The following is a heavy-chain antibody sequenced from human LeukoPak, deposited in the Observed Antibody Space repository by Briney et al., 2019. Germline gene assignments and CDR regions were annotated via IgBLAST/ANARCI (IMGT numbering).Heavy chain of an antibody. Sequence: ASVKVSCKASGYTFTSYGISWVRQAPGQGLEWMGWMNPDSGNTGYAQKFQGRVTMTRNTSISTAYMELSSLRSEDTAVYYCARRYYYPSLGAFDIWGQGTMVTVSS. J-gene: IGHJ3*02. D-gene: IGHD3-22*01. CDR3: ARRYYYPSLGAFDI. CDR1: GYTFTSYG. V-gene: IGHV1-8*02. CDR2: MNPDSGNT.